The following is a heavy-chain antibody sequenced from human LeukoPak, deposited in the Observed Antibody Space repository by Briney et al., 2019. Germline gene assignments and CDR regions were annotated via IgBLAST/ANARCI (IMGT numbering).Heavy chain of an antibody. D-gene: IGHD5-24*01. V-gene: IGHV1-69*04. CDR1: GGTFSSYT. CDR3: ARDRSRRDGDKRDY. CDR2: IIPILGIA. Sequence: SVKVSCKASGGTFSSYTISWVRQAPGQGLEWMARIIPILGIANYAQKFQGRVTITADKSTSTAYMELSSLRSEDTAVYYCARDRSRRDGDKRDYWGQGTLVTVSS. J-gene: IGHJ4*02.